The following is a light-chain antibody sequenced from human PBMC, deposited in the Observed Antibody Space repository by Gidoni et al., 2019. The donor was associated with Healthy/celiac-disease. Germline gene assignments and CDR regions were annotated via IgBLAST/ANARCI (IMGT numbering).Light chain of an antibody. CDR1: QSVTNNY. CDR3: QQSGSSPYT. Sequence: EIVLPQSPGTLSLSPGERATLSCRASQSVTNNYLAWYQQKPGQAPRLVIYDASNRATGIPDRCSGRGSGPDFTRTSSRLEPEDGAVYYCQQSGSSPYTFGQGSKLEIK. J-gene: IGKJ2*01. V-gene: IGKV3-20*01. CDR2: DAS.